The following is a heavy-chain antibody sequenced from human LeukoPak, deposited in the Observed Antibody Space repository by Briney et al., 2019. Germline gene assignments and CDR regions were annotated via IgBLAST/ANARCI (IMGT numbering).Heavy chain of an antibody. Sequence: PGGSLRLSCAASGFTLRSYAMSWVRQAPGKGLEWVSAISGSGGNTYYADSVKGRFTISRDSSKNTLYLQMNSLRAEDTALYYCAKEGCSSTSCHEDYWGQGTLVTVSS. CDR1: GFTLRSYA. V-gene: IGHV3-23*01. CDR2: ISGSGGNT. CDR3: AKEGCSSTSCHEDY. D-gene: IGHD2-2*01. J-gene: IGHJ4*02.